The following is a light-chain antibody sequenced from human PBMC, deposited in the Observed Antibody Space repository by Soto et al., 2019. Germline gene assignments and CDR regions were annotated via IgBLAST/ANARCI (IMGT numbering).Light chain of an antibody. V-gene: IGKV2-30*01. CDR1: QGLVLSDGNTY. CDR3: IQIAHWPWT. CDR2: TIS. J-gene: IGKJ1*01. Sequence: DVVMTQSPLSLPVPLGQPASISCRSSQGLVLSDGNTYLSWFHQRPGQSPRRLIYTISDRASGVQDRFSGSGSGTDFRLKSSGLEAEDVGVYYCIQIAHWPWTFGRGTKVEV.